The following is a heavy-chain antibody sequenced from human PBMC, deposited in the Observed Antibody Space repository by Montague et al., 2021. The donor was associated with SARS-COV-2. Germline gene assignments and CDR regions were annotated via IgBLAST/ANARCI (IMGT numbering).Heavy chain of an antibody. CDR2: KYYSGST. D-gene: IGHD2-8*01. CDR1: GGSISSRSYY. Sequence: SETLSLTCTVSGGSISSRSYYWGWIRQSPGKGLEWIGIKYYSGSTYYNPTLRSRVTFSVDTSKNHFSLKLSSVTAADTAVYYCATLLPSNCVTNEGQRYYFDDWGQGTLVTVSS. J-gene: IGHJ4*02. CDR3: ATLLPSNCVTNEGQRYYFDD. V-gene: IGHV4-39*02.